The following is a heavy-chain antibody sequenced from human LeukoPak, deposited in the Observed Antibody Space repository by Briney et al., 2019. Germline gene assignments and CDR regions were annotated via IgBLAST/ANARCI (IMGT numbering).Heavy chain of an antibody. J-gene: IGHJ4*02. CDR3: ARHSPPNYCGRECFSDYFDY. Sequence: PSETLSLTCTVSGGSISSYYWSWIRQVPGKGLEWIGYIYNSGSANYNPSLNSRVTMSEETSKNQLSLKLTSVTAADTAVYYCARHSPPNYCGRECFSDYFDYWGQGTLVTVSS. V-gene: IGHV4-59*01. CDR2: IYNSGSA. D-gene: IGHD2-21*01. CDR1: GGSISSYY.